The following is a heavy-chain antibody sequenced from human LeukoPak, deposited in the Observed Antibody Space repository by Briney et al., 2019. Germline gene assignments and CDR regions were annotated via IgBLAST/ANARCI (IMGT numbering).Heavy chain of an antibody. CDR1: GDSISSYY. D-gene: IGHD2-21*02. Sequence: SETLSLTCTVSGDSISSYYWTWIRQPPGKGLEWIGYISYSGSTSYNPSLKSRVTISAGTSKDHLSLRLTSVTAADTAVYYCARVPARRVVTTPTYFDYWGQGTLVTVSS. CDR3: ARVPARRVVTTPTYFDY. CDR2: ISYSGST. J-gene: IGHJ4*02. V-gene: IGHV4-59*01.